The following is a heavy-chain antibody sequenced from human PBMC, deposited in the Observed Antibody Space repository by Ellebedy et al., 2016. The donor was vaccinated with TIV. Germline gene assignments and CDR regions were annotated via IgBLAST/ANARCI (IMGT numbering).Heavy chain of an antibody. J-gene: IGHJ4*02. D-gene: IGHD3-16*02. V-gene: IGHV3-74*01. CDR2: INSDGSVT. CDR3: ARDAPRSRFIDFDY. CDR1: GFTFSGDW. Sequence: GESLKISCAGSGFTFSGDWMSWVRQVPGKGLVWVSHINSDGSVTGYADSVRGRFTISRDNAKNSLDLQMNSLRAEDTAVYYCARDAPRSRFIDFDYWGQGTLVTVDS.